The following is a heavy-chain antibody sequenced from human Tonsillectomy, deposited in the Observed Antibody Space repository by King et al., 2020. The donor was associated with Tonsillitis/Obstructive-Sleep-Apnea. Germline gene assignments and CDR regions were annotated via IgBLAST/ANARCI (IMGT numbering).Heavy chain of an antibody. Sequence: ITLKESGPTLVKPTQTLTLTCTFSGFSLSTSGVGVGWIRQPPGKALEWLALIYWDDDKRYSPSLKSRLTITKATSKNQVFLTMTNMDPVDTATSYCAHWELLSRGGYFDYWGQGTLVTVSS. J-gene: IGHJ4*02. V-gene: IGHV2-5*02. CDR2: IYWDDDK. CDR3: AHWELLSRGGYFDY. D-gene: IGHD1-26*01. CDR1: GFSLSTSGVG.